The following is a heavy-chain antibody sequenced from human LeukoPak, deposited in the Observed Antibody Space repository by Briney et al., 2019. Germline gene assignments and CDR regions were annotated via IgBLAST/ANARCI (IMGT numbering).Heavy chain of an antibody. V-gene: IGHV1-18*01. CDR1: GYTFTSYG. J-gene: IGHJ4*02. CDR3: ARDWGGCSGGSCPDYFDY. CDR2: ISAYNGNT. D-gene: IGHD2-15*01. Sequence: ASVKVSCKASGYTFTSYGISWVRQAPGQGLEWMGWISAYNGNTNYAQKLQGRVTMTTDTSTSTAYMELRSLRSDDTAVYYCARDWGGCSGGSCPDYFDYWGQGTLVTVSS.